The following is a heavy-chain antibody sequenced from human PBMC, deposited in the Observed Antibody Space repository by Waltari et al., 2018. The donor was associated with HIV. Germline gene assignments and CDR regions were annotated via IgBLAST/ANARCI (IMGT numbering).Heavy chain of an antibody. CDR1: GGSISSYY. D-gene: IGHD2-15*01. CDR2: VYYSGST. V-gene: IGHV4-59*01. Sequence: QVQLQESGPGLVKPSETLSLTCTVSGGSISSYYWSWIRQPPGKGLEWIGYVYYSGSTNSNPSLESRVTISVDTSKNQFSLKLSSVTAADTALYYCAGGQDYSGWFDPWGQGTLVTVSS. CDR3: AGGQDYSGWFDP. J-gene: IGHJ5*02.